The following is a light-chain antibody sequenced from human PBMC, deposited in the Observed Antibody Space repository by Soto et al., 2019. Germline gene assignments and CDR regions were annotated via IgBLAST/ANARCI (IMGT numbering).Light chain of an antibody. CDR1: QGISTW. Sequence: DIQMTQSPSSVSASVGDTVTITCRASQGISTWLAWYQQKPGRAPKLLIFGASNLQSGVPSRFSGSGSGTEFTLTISNLQPEDFATYYCQQPDTLVSITFGQGTRVE. CDR2: GAS. J-gene: IGKJ5*01. V-gene: IGKV1D-12*01. CDR3: QQPDTLVSIT.